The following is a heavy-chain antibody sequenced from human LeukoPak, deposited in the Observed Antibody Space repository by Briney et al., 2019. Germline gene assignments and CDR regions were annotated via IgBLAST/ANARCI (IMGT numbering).Heavy chain of an antibody. J-gene: IGHJ5*02. CDR1: GYTFTSYA. CDR2: INAGNGNT. CDR3: ARVFPAAGPYWFDP. D-gene: IGHD6-13*01. Sequence: ASVKVSCTASGYTFTSYAMHWVRQAPGQRLEWMGWINAGNGNTKHSQKFQGRVTITRDTSASTAYMELSSLRSEDTAVYYCARVFPAAGPYWFDPWGQGTLVTVSS. V-gene: IGHV1-3*01.